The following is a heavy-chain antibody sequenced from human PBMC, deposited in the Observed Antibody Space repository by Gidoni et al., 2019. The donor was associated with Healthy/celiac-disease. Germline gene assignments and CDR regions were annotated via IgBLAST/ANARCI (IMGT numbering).Heavy chain of an antibody. Sequence: EVQLLESGGGLVQPGGSLRLSCAASGFTFSSYAMSWVLQAPGKGLEWVSAISGSGGSTYYEDSVKGRFTISRDNSKNTLYLQMNSLRAEDTAVYYCAKDLQDGDDIVVVPAASPFDYWGQGTLVTVSS. V-gene: IGHV3-23*01. D-gene: IGHD2-2*01. CDR3: AKDLQDGDDIVVVPAASPFDY. J-gene: IGHJ4*02. CDR2: ISGSGGST. CDR1: GFTFSSYA.